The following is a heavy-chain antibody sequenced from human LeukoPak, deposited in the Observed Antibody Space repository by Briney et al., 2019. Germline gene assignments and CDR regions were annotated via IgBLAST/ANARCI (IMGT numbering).Heavy chain of an antibody. D-gene: IGHD7-27*01. J-gene: IGHJ2*01. CDR2: IIPVSGTT. CDR3: ARSVNWGSPLYWYFEL. Sequence: ASVKVSCKASGGTLSNHAVSWVRQAPGQGLEWMGRIIPVSGTTNYAQKFQGRVTITTDESTSTVYMDLSSLRSEDTAVYFCARSVNWGSPLYWYFELWGRGTLVAVSS. V-gene: IGHV1-69*05. CDR1: GGTLSNHA.